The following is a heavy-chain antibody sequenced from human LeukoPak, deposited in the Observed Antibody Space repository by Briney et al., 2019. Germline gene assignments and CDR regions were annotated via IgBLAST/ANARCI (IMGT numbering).Heavy chain of an antibody. CDR3: ARRYCSSTSCYAIDY. CDR1: GGTFSSYA. CDR2: IIPIFGTA. Sequence: ASVKVSCKASGGTFSSYAISWVRQAPGQGLEWMGGIIPIFGTASYAQKFQGRVTITADESTSTAYMELSSLRSEDTAVYYCARRYCSSTSCYAIDYWGQGTLVTVSS. D-gene: IGHD2-2*01. J-gene: IGHJ4*02. V-gene: IGHV1-69*13.